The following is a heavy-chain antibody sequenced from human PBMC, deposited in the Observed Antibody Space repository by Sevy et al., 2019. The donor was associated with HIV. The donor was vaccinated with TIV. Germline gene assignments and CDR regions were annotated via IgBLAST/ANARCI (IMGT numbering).Heavy chain of an antibody. J-gene: IGHJ4*02. Sequence: ASVKVSCKASGGTFNSYIVSWVRQAPGQGIEWMGEITPILGTTQYAQKFKGRVTISADESTNTIYMELSSLKSEDTAVYYCARWSISIDYWGQGTLVTVSS. CDR1: GGTFNSYI. V-gene: IGHV1-69*13. D-gene: IGHD3-3*02. CDR3: ARWSISIDY. CDR2: ITPILGTT.